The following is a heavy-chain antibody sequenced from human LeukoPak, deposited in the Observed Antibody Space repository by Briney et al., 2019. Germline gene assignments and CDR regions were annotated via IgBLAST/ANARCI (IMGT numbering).Heavy chain of an antibody. CDR3: ARGDPYCSSTSCPDY. CDR1: GGSISSAGYY. CDR2: IYHSGST. D-gene: IGHD2-2*01. Sequence: PSQTLSLTCTVSGGSISSAGYYWSWIRQPPGKGLEWIGYIYHSGSTYYNPSLKSRVTISVDRSKNQFSLKLSSVTAADTAVYYCARGDPYCSSTSCPDYWGQGTLVTVSS. V-gene: IGHV4-30-2*01. J-gene: IGHJ4*02.